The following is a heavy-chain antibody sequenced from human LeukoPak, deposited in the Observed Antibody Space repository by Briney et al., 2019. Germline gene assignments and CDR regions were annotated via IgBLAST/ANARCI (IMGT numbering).Heavy chain of an antibody. Sequence: GASVKVSCKASGYTFTSYGISWVRQAPGQGLEWMGWISAYNGNTNYAQKLQGRVTMTTDTSTSTAYMELRSLRSDDTAVYYCAMTFLKAVAGPLDYWGQGTLVTVSS. CDR2: ISAYNGNT. V-gene: IGHV1-18*01. CDR1: GYTFTSYG. CDR3: AMTFLKAVAGPLDY. D-gene: IGHD6-19*01. J-gene: IGHJ4*02.